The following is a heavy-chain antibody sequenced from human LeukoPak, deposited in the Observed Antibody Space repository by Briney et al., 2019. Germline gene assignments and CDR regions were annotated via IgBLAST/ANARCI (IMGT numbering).Heavy chain of an antibody. J-gene: IGHJ4*02. Sequence: GGSLRLSCAASGFTFSNYWMSWVRQAPGKGLEWVATIKPDGSEKYYVDSVKGRFTISRDNAKNSLCLQMNSLRAEDTATYYCTRDFGSSVVVTAIVDWGQGTLVTVSS. D-gene: IGHD2-21*02. V-gene: IGHV3-7*01. CDR2: IKPDGSEK. CDR3: TRDFGSSVVVTAIVD. CDR1: GFTFSNYW.